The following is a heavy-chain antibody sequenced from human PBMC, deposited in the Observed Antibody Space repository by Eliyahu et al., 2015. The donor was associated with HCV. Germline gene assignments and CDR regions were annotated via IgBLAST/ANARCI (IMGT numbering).Heavy chain of an antibody. CDR3: ARGADYNSNGYYENYYYTMDV. Sequence: QVQLVQSGAEVKKPGASVKVSCEASXYTFTSXXMHXVRQAPGQGLEWMGIINPSGGSTSYAQKFQGRVTMTRDTSTSTVYMELSSLRSEDTAVYYCARGADYNSNGYYENYYYTMDVWGQGTTVTVSS. CDR1: XYTFTSXX. V-gene: IGHV1-46*01. J-gene: IGHJ6*02. D-gene: IGHD3-22*01. CDR2: INPSGGST.